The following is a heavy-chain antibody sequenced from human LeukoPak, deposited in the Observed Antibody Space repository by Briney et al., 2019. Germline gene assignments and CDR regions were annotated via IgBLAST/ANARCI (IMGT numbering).Heavy chain of an antibody. J-gene: IGHJ6*03. D-gene: IGHD2-8*01. CDR1: GYTFTSYY. CDR3: ARVLAEMVAGRLYYYYYMDV. Sequence: ASVKVSCKASGYTFTSYYMHWVRQAPGQGLEWMGWINAYNGNTNYAQKLQGRVTITTDTSTSTAYMELRSLRSDDTAVYYCARVLAEMVAGRLYYYYYMDVWGKGTTVTISS. CDR2: INAYNGNT. V-gene: IGHV1-18*04.